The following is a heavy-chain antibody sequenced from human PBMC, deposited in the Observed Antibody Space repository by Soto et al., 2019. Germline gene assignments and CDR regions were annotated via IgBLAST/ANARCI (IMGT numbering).Heavy chain of an antibody. V-gene: IGHV3-30-3*01. J-gene: IGHJ4*02. CDR1: GFTLSTYA. D-gene: IGHD3-22*01. Sequence: QVQVVESGGGVVQPGRSLRLSCAASGFTLSTYAMHWVRQAPGKGLEWLAVISYDGSRTHYAGSMEGRFTISRDTSKNTLYLQMHTLRPEATAVYFCGREQNSGYYRTADYWGQGTRVTVSS. CDR3: GREQNSGYYRTADY. CDR2: ISYDGSRT.